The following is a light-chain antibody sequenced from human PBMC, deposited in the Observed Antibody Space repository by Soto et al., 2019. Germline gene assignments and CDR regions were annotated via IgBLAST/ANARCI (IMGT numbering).Light chain of an antibody. CDR1: QSVYIY. V-gene: IGKV3-11*01. Sequence: EIVLTQSPATLSLSPGERATLSCRASQSVYIYLAWYQQKPGQSPRLLIYDASNRATGIPARFSGSGSGTDFTLTISSLEPEDFAVYYCQHYDNWTFGQGTKVDIK. CDR2: DAS. J-gene: IGKJ1*01. CDR3: QHYDNWT.